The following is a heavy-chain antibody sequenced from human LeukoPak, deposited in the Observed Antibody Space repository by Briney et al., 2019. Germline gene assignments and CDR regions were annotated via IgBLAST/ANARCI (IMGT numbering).Heavy chain of an antibody. CDR2: ISSSGSTI. CDR1: GFTFSSYK. CDR3: ARLARRGFDY. Sequence: PGGSLRLSCAASGFTFSSYKMNWVRQAPGKGLEWVSYISSSGSTIYYADSVKGRFTISRDNAKNSLYLQMNSLRAEDTAVYYCARLARRGFDYWGQGTLVTVSS. V-gene: IGHV3-48*03. D-gene: IGHD3-10*01. J-gene: IGHJ4*02.